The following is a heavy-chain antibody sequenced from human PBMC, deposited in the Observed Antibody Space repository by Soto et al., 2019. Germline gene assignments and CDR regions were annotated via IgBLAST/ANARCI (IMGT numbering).Heavy chain of an antibody. D-gene: IGHD5-12*01. CDR1: GFTFSGYW. V-gene: IGHV3-74*01. Sequence: GGSLRLSCVASGFTFSGYWMHWVRQAPGKGLVWVSRINTDGTSTSDADFVKGRFTISRDNAKNTLYLQMSSLRVEDTAVYYYARDNSGPDYWGQGTLVTVSS. CDR2: INTDGTST. J-gene: IGHJ4*02. CDR3: ARDNSGPDY.